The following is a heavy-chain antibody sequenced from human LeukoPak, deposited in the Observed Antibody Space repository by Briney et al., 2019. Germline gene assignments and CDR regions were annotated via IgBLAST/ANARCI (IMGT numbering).Heavy chain of an antibody. CDR1: GGSISSYY. J-gene: IGHJ4*02. V-gene: IGHV4-59*01. CDR3: ARETYYYDSSGYYLYYFDY. CDR2: IYYSGST. Sequence: KPSETLSLTCTVSGGSISSYYWSWIRQPPGKGLEWIGYIYYSGSTNYNPSLKSRVTTSVDTSKNQFSLKLSSVTAADTAVYYCARETYYYDSSGYYLYYFDYWGQGTLVTVSS. D-gene: IGHD3-22*01.